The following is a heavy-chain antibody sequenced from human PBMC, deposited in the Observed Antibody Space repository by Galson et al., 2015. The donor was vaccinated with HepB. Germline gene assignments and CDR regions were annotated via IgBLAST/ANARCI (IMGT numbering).Heavy chain of an antibody. V-gene: IGHV3-64D*06. CDR2: ISSNGGST. J-gene: IGHJ6*02. D-gene: IGHD2-2*02. Sequence: SLRLSCAASGFTFSSYAMHWVRQAPGKGLEYVSAISSNGGSTYYADSVKGRFTISRDNSKNTLYLQMSSLRAEDTAVYYCVKDGGVPAAIDYYYGMDVWGQGTTVTVSS. CDR1: GFTFSSYA. CDR3: VKDGGVPAAIDYYYGMDV.